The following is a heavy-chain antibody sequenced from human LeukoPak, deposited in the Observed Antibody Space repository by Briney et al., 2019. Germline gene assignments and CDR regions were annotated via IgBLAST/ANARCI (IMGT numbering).Heavy chain of an antibody. V-gene: IGHV3-30*01. CDR1: GFSFSSYA. J-gene: IGHJ5*02. D-gene: IGHD4-17*01. Sequence: GGSLRLSCAASGFSFSSYAMHWVRQAPGKGLEWVAVISYDGSNKYYADSVKGRFTTSRDNSKNTLYLQLNSLRSEDTAVYYCARVPTVTTPSRKYNWFDPWGQGTLVTVSS. CDR2: ISYDGSNK. CDR3: ARVPTVTTPSRKYNWFDP.